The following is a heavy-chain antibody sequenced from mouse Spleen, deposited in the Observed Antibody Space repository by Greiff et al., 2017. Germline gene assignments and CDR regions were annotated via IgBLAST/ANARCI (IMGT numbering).Heavy chain of an antibody. Sequence: VQLKESGPGMVKPSQSLSLTCTVTGYSITSGYDWHWIRHLPGNKLEWMGYISYSGSTNYNPSLKSRISITHDTSKNHFFLKLNSVTTEDTATYYCAREGNHYYAMDYWGQGTSVTVSS. CDR2: ISYSGST. CDR3: AREGNHYYAMDY. D-gene: IGHD2-1*01. J-gene: IGHJ4*01. CDR1: GYSITSGYD. V-gene: IGHV3-1*01.